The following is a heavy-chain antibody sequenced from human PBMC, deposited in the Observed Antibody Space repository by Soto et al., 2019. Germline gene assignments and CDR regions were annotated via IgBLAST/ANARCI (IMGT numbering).Heavy chain of an antibody. CDR1: GFTFSSYT. Sequence: EVQLLESGGGLVEPGGSRRLSCAASGFTFSSYTMRWVRQAPGKGLEWVSTISGSGSSTYSADSVKGRFTISRDNSKNTLYLQMNSLRVEDTAIYYCAKAWGIDYWGQGTLVTVSS. D-gene: IGHD7-27*01. V-gene: IGHV3-23*01. J-gene: IGHJ4*02. CDR2: ISGSGSST. CDR3: AKAWGIDY.